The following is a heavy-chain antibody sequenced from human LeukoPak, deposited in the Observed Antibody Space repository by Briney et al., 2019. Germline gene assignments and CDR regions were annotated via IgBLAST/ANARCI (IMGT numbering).Heavy chain of an antibody. D-gene: IGHD3-10*01. CDR3: ARDRPGPFGY. Sequence: PGGSLRLSCAASGFTFSSYAMHWVRQAPGKGLEWVSSISSSSSYIYYADSVKGRFTISRDNAKNSLYLQMNSLRAEDTAVYYCARDRPGPFGYWGQGTLVTVSS. CDR2: ISSSSSYI. V-gene: IGHV3-21*01. J-gene: IGHJ4*02. CDR1: GFTFSSYA.